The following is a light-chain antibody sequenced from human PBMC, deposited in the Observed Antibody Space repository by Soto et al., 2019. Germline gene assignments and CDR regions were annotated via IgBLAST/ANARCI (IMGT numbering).Light chain of an antibody. J-gene: IGKJ2*01. V-gene: IGKV2-30*01. CDR3: MQGTHWPYT. Sequence: VVMHPPPLPLPAPLDQPASFSCRSPQSLVYSDENTYLTWFPQRQGRSPRRLFYKVSNRDSGVPDRFSGSGSGTAVTLKISRVEADDVGVYYCMQGTHWPYTFGQGTKLEIK. CDR1: QSLVYSDENTY. CDR2: KVS.